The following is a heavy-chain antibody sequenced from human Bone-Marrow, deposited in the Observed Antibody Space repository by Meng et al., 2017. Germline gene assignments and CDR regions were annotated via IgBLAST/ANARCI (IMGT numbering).Heavy chain of an antibody. J-gene: IGHJ6*02. V-gene: IGHV4-59*01. D-gene: IGHD3-3*01. CDR3: ARDRYYYDFWSGYPGKWWHYYYGMDV. Sequence: GSLRLSCTVSGGSISSYYWSWIRQPPGKGLEWIGYIYYSGSTNYNPSLKSRVTISVDTSKNQFSLKLSSVTAADTAVYYCARDRYYYDFWSGYPGKWWHYYYGMDVWGQGTTVTVSS. CDR2: IYYSGST. CDR1: GGSISSYY.